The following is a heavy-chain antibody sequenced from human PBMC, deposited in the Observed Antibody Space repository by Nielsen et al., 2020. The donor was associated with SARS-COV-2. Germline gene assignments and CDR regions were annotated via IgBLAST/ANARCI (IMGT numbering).Heavy chain of an antibody. CDR2: IYYTGST. CDR3: ARYNYDSGGYYYAY. Sequence: SETLSLTCTVSGGSMSDYYWSWIRQPPGKEPEWIGHIYYTGSTTHNSSLGGRITISVDTSKNQFSLRLSSVTAADTAVYYCARYNYDSGGYYYAYWGQGALVTVSS. V-gene: IGHV4-59*08. D-gene: IGHD3-22*01. J-gene: IGHJ4*02. CDR1: GGSMSDYY.